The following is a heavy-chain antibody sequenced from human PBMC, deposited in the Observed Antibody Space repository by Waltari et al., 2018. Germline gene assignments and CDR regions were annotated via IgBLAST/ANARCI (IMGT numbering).Heavy chain of an antibody. V-gene: IGHV4-31*03. D-gene: IGHD2-15*01. Sequence: QVQLQESGPGLVKPSQTLSLTCTVSGGSISSGGYYWSWIRQHPGKGLEWIGYIYHSGSTYHNPSRKSRVTISVDTSKNQFSLKLSSVTAADTAVYYCARVPSFCSGGSCYPYGMDVWGQGTTVTVSS. J-gene: IGHJ6*02. CDR3: ARVPSFCSGGSCYPYGMDV. CDR2: IYHSGST. CDR1: GGSISSGGYY.